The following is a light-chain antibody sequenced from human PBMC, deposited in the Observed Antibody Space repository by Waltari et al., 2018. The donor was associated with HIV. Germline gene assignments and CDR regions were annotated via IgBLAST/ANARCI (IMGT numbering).Light chain of an antibody. CDR2: LNSDGSH. V-gene: IGLV4-69*01. J-gene: IGLJ2*01. CDR1: SGHSSSA. CDR3: QTWDTGSQV. Sequence: QLVLTQSPSASASLGASVKLTCTLSSGHSSSAIAWHQQQPGKGPRYLMKLNSDGSHRKGDGIPDSFSGSSSGAERYLTISSLQSEDEADYYCQTWDTGSQVFGGGTKLTVL.